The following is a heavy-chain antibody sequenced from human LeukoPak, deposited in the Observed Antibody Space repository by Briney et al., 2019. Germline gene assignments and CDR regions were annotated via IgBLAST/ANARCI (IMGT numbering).Heavy chain of an antibody. CDR2: IYYSGST. CDR1: GGSISSYY. V-gene: IGHV4-59*01. D-gene: IGHD3-22*01. CDR3: ARAGYYDSSGYLWLDY. Sequence: PSETLSLTCTVSGGSISSYYWSWIRQPPGKGLEWIGYIYYSGSTNYNPSLKSRVTISVDTSKNQFSLKLSSVTAADTAVYCCARAGYYDSSGYLWLDYWGQGTLVTVSS. J-gene: IGHJ4*02.